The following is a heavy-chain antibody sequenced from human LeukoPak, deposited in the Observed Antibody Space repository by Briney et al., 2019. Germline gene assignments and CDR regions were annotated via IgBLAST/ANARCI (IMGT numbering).Heavy chain of an antibody. J-gene: IGHJ6*03. CDR2: IYSDGYT. CDR1: GFSVSNKY. CDR3: ARGGPSTTVTTSYSFFYMDV. D-gene: IGHD4-17*01. Sequence: PGGSLRLSCAASGFSVSNKYMSWVRQAPGKGLEWVSVIYSDGYTYYADSVKGRFTISRDNFKNTMYVQMNSLRAEDTAVYYCARGGPSTTVTTSYSFFYMDVWGKGTTVTVSS. V-gene: IGHV3-53*01.